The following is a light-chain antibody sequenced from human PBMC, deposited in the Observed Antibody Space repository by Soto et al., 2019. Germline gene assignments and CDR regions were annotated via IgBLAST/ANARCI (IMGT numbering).Light chain of an antibody. Sequence: LTQSPRPLSLSPGERATPPPRASQSVSXSDLARHQQXPGQAPXXRIYGASSRAGGIPGRLSGSWSGADFTLTSSRQEPEDFAVYYCQQNGSSGTFGQGTNVDIK. CDR2: GAS. CDR1: QSVSXSD. J-gene: IGKJ1*01. CDR3: QQNGSSGT. V-gene: IGKV3-20*01.